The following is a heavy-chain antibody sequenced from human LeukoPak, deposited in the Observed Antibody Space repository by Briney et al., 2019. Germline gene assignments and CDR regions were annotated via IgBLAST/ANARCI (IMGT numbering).Heavy chain of an antibody. CDR1: GGSISSYY. J-gene: IGHJ4*02. Sequence: SETLSLTCTVSGGSISSYYWSWIRQPPGKGLEWIGYIYYSGSTNYNPSLKSRVTISVDTSKSQFSLKLSSVTAADTAVYYCASSDYSGSYSDYWGQGTLVTVSS. D-gene: IGHD1-26*01. CDR2: IYYSGST. CDR3: ASSDYSGSYSDY. V-gene: IGHV4-59*08.